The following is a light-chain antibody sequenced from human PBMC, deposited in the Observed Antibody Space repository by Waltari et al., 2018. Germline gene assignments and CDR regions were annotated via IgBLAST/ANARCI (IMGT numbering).Light chain of an antibody. V-gene: IGKV3-11*01. Sequence: IVLTHSPATLSLSPGEKATLSCRASQSVSTYLAWYQQKPGQAPRLLINDASNRATGILARFSGSGSGTDFTLTISSLEPEDFAVYYCQQRSNWPSITFGQGTRLEIK. CDR3: QQRSNWPSIT. CDR1: QSVSTY. J-gene: IGKJ5*01. CDR2: DAS.